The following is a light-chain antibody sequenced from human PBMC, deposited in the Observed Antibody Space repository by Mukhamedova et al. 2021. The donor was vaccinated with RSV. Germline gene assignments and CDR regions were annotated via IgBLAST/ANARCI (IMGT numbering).Light chain of an antibody. V-gene: IGKV1-5*03. CDR1: QSISSW. Sequence: SQSISSWLAWYQQKPGKAPKLLIYKASSLESGVPSRFSGSGSGTEFTLTISSLQPDDFATYYCQQYNSYPYTFGQGIKLEIK. CDR2: KAS. J-gene: IGKJ2*01. CDR3: QQYNSYPYT.